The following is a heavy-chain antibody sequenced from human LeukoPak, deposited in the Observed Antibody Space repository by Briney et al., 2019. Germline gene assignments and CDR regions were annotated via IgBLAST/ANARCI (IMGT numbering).Heavy chain of an antibody. V-gene: IGHV3-30*02. J-gene: IGHJ3*02. Sequence: GGSLRLSCAASGFTFSSYGMHWVRQAPGKGLEWVAFIRYDGSNKYYADSVKGRFTISRDNAKNSLYLQMNSLRAEDTAVYYCASPEWLPDSIDIWGQGTMVTVSS. CDR2: IRYDGSNK. CDR3: ASPEWLPDSIDI. CDR1: GFTFSSYG. D-gene: IGHD3-3*01.